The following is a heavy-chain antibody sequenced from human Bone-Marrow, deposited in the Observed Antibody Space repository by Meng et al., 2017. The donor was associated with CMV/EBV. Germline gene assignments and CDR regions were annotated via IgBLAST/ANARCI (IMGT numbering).Heavy chain of an antibody. CDR3: ARSTSYCCGDCYSLFDY. Sequence: GESLKISFAASGVTFSDHYMDWVRQAPGKGLEWVGRTRNKANSYTTEYAASVKGRFTISRDDSKISLYLQMNSLKTEDTAVYYCARSTSYCCGDCYSLFDYWGQGTLVTVSS. J-gene: IGHJ4*02. CDR2: TRNKANSYTT. V-gene: IGHV3-72*01. CDR1: GVTFSDHY. D-gene: IGHD2-21*01.